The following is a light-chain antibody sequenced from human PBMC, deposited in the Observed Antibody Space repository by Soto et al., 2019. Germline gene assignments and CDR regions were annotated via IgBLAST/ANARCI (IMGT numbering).Light chain of an antibody. CDR2: GAS. CDR3: QQYGGSPIT. V-gene: IGKV3-20*01. CDR1: QSVSSS. Sequence: ELVLPQSRGTRSISTDGKATLSGRASQSVSSSLAWYQQKTGQAPRLLISGASSRATGIPDRFSGSVSETDFTLTISRLEPEDFALYYCQQYGGSPITFGQGTRLEIK. J-gene: IGKJ5*01.